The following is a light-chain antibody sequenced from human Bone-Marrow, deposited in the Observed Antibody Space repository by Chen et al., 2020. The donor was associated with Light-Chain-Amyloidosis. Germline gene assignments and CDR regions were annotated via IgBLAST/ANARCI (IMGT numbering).Light chain of an antibody. V-gene: IGLV3-21*02. CDR3: QVWDRSSDRPV. CDR2: DDS. J-gene: IGLJ3*02. Sequence: SYVLTQPSSVSVAPGQTDTIACGGNNIGSTRVHWYHKTPGQAPLLVVYDDSDRPSGIPERLSGSNSGNTATLAISRVEAGDEADYYCQVWDRSSDRPVFGGGTMLTVL. CDR1: NIGSTR.